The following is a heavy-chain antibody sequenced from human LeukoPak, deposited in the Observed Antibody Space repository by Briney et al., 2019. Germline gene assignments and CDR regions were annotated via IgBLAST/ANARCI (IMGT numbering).Heavy chain of an antibody. J-gene: IGHJ4*02. D-gene: IGHD2-8*02. V-gene: IGHV4-59*01. CDR1: GGSITDNF. Sequence: SETLSLTCTVSGGSITDNFWGWIRQTPEKGLEWIAYIHHTGATRNNPSLNGRVTIPVDTSKNQISLKLNTVTVADTALYYCARVYCSGGVCWSTAGFDYWGQGTPVTVSS. CDR3: ARVYCSGGVCWSTAGFDY. CDR2: IHHTGAT.